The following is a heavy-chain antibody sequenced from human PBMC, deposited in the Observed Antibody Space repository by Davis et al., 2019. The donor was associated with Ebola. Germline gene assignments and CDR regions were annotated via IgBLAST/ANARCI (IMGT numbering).Heavy chain of an antibody. D-gene: IGHD3-10*01. CDR1: GYTFTSYA. J-gene: IGHJ4*02. Sequence: ASVKVSCKASGYTFTSYAMHWVRQAPGQRLEWMGWINAGNGDTKSSQKFQGRVTMTRDTSTSTVYMELSSLTSGDTAVYYCVRDLRGWGDFDYWGQGTLVTVSS. V-gene: IGHV1-3*01. CDR2: INAGNGDT. CDR3: VRDLRGWGDFDY.